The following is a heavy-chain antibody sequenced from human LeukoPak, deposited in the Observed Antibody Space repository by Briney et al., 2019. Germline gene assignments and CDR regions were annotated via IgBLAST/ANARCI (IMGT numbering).Heavy chain of an antibody. CDR3: ARTESTSVDY. V-gene: IGHV3-11*06. CDR1: GFTFSDYY. CDR2: ISSSSSYT. J-gene: IGHJ4*02. D-gene: IGHD5/OR15-5a*01. Sequence: GGSLILSCAASGFTFSDYYMSWIRQAPGKGLEWVSYISSSSSYTNYADSVKGRFTISRDNAKNSLYLQMNSLRAEDTAVYYCARTESTSVDYWGQGTLVTVSS.